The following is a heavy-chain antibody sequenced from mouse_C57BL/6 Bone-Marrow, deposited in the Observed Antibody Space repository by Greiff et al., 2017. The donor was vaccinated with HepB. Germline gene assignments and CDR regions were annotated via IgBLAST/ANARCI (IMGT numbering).Heavy chain of an antibody. V-gene: IGHV10-1*01. Sequence: EVKLLESGGGLVQPKGSLKLSCAASGFSFNTYAMNWVRQAPGKGLEWVARIRSKSNNYATYYADSVKDRFTISRDDSESMLYLQMNNLKTEDTAMYYCVSPLDSSAYWGQGTLVTVSA. CDR3: VSPLDSSAY. CDR1: GFSFNTYA. D-gene: IGHD3-2*02. J-gene: IGHJ3*01. CDR2: IRSKSNNYAT.